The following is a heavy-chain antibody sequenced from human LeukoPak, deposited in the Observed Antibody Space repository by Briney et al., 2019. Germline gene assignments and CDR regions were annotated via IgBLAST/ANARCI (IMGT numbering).Heavy chain of an antibody. CDR2: ISYDGSNK. CDR3: ASRNYGDYVPFDY. J-gene: IGHJ4*02. CDR1: GFTFSSYG. Sequence: TGGSLRLSCAASGFTFSSYGMHWVRQAPGKGLEWVAVISYDGSNKYYADSVKGRFTISRDNSKNTLYLQMNSLRAEDTAVYYCASRNYGDYVPFDYWGQGTLVTVSS. D-gene: IGHD4-17*01. V-gene: IGHV3-30*03.